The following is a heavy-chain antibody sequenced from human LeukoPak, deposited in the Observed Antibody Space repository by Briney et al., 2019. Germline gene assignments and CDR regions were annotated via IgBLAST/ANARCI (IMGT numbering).Heavy chain of an antibody. CDR2: ISSSSSYI. V-gene: IGHV3-21*01. D-gene: IGHD2-2*01. CDR3: ARDWGGSRSSTSCYDY. Sequence: GGSLRLSCAASGFTFSSYSMNWLRQARGKGLEWVSSISSSSSYIYYADSVKGRFTISRDNAKNSLYLQMNSLRAEDTAVYYCARDWGGSRSSTSCYDYWGQGTLVTVSS. J-gene: IGHJ4*02. CDR1: GFTFSSYS.